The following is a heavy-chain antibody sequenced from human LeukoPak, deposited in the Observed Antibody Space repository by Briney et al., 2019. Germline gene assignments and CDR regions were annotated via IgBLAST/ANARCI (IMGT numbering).Heavy chain of an antibody. D-gene: IGHD3-3*01. CDR2: FGSKAYGGTT. V-gene: IGHV3-49*04. J-gene: IGHJ4*02. CDR3: TRDMVGYDFWSGYSDY. CDR1: GFTFGDYA. Sequence: GGSLRLSCTTSGFTFGDYAVSWVRQAPGKGLEWVGFFGSKAYGGTTDYAASVKGRFTVSRDDSKGVAYLQMNSLKTEDTAVYYCTRDMVGYDFWSGYSDYWGQGTLVTVSS.